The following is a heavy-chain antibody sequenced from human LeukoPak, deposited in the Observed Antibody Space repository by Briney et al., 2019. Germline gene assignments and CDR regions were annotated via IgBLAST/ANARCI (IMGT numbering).Heavy chain of an antibody. J-gene: IGHJ3*02. CDR1: GGSISSGDYY. V-gene: IGHV4-30-4*08. CDR3: ARVLYYYDSSGYYRRNDAFDI. Sequence: PSQTLSLTCTVSGGSISSGDYYWSWIRQPPGKGLEWIGYIYYSGSTYYNPSLKSRVTISVDTSKNQFSLKLSSVTAAGTAVYYCARVLYYYDSSGYYRRNDAFDIWGQGTMVTVSS. CDR2: IYYSGST. D-gene: IGHD3-22*01.